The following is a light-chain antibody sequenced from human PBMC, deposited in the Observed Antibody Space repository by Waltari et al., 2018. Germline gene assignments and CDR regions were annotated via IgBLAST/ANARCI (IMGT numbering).Light chain of an antibody. Sequence: QSALTQPASVSGSLGQSITIPCTGPSDDIGAYTYVSWYQHHPGRAPKLIISDVNKRPSGLSSRFSASKSGITASLTISGLQAEDEADYYCCSFTSSTTWVFGGGTTLTVL. V-gene: IGLV2-14*03. CDR1: SDDIGAYTY. CDR2: DVN. J-gene: IGLJ3*02. CDR3: CSFTSSTTWV.